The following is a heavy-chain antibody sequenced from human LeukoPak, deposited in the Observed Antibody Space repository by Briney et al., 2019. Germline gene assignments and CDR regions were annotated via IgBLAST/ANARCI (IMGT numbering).Heavy chain of an antibody. Sequence: SETLSLTCTVSGGSISSSSYYWGWIRQPPGKGLEWIGSIYYSGSTYYNPSLKSRVTISVDTSKNQFSLKLSSVTAADTAVYYCARERDYYGSGSYSFDPWGQGTLVTVSS. CDR1: GGSISSSSYY. D-gene: IGHD3-10*01. V-gene: IGHV4-39*02. CDR2: IYYSGST. J-gene: IGHJ5*02. CDR3: ARERDYYGSGSYSFDP.